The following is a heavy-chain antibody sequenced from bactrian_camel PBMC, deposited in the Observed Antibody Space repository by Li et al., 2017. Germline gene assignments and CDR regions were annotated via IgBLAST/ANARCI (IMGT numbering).Heavy chain of an antibody. J-gene: IGHJ4*01. Sequence: VQLVESGGGSVQAGGSLRLSCTASGFAFDSDMGWFRLAPGNECELVSTISSDGRTYYSDSVKGRFTTSKDNSKNTLYLQMNSLKPDDTAMYYCAMNRLGSSWCLARHTADNYWGQGTQVTVS. V-gene: IGHV3S55*01. CDR2: ISSDGRT. CDR1: GFAFDSD. D-gene: IGHD6*01. CDR3: AMNRLGSSWCLARHTADNY.